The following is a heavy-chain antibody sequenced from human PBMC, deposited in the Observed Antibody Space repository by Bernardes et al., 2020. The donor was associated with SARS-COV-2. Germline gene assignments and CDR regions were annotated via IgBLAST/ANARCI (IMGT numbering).Heavy chain of an antibody. CDR3: AKDVFWWQFDS. J-gene: IGHJ4*02. V-gene: IGHV3-23*01. D-gene: IGHD2-8*02. CDR1: GFSFSGNA. Sequence: GGSLRVSCAASGFSFSGNAMSWVRQAPGKGLEWVSGIGGDGNTHYADSVRGRFSISRDNSNNMLLLQMDNLRAEDTAKYYCAKDVFWWQFDSWGQGALVTVSS. CDR2: IGGDGNT.